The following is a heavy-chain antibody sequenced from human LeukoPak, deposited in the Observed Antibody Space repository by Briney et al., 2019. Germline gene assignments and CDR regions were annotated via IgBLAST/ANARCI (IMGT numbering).Heavy chain of an antibody. D-gene: IGHD1-1*01. V-gene: IGHV1-18*01. J-gene: IGHJ6*02. CDR3: ARFPPQQSYYYGMDV. CDR1: GYTFTSYG. Sequence: GASVKVSCKVSGYTFTSYGISWVRQAPGQGLEWMGWISAYNGNTNYAQKLQGRVTKTTDTSTSTAYMELRSLRSDDTAVYYCARFPPQQSYYYGMDVWGQGTTVTVSS. CDR2: ISAYNGNT.